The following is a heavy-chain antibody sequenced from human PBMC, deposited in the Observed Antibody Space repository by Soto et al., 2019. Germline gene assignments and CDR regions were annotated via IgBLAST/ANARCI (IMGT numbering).Heavy chain of an antibody. J-gene: IGHJ6*02. D-gene: IGHD6-6*01. CDR1: GFTFSSYA. CDR3: ARGRVAARPYYYGMDV. Sequence: QVQLVESGGGVVQPGRSLRLSCAASGFTFSSYAMHWVRQAPGKGLEWVAVISYDGSNKYYADSVKGRFTISRDNSKNALYLQMNGLRAEDTAVYYCARGRVAARPYYYGMDVWGQGTTVTVSS. CDR2: ISYDGSNK. V-gene: IGHV3-30-3*01.